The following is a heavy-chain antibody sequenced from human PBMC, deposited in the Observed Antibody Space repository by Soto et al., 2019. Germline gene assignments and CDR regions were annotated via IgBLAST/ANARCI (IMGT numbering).Heavy chain of an antibody. D-gene: IGHD5-12*01. J-gene: IGHJ3*02. CDR1: GYTFTGYY. V-gene: IGHV1-2*04. Sequence: QVQLVQSGAEVKKPGASVKVSCKASGYTFTGYYMHWVRQAPGQGLEWMGWINPNSGGTNYAQKFQGWVTMTRDTSISTAYMELSRLRSDDTAVYYCARGSEMATIRSACDIWGQGTMVTVSS. CDR3: ARGSEMATIRSACDI. CDR2: INPNSGGT.